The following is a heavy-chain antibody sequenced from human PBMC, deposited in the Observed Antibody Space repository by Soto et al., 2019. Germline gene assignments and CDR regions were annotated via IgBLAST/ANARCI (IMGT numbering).Heavy chain of an antibody. D-gene: IGHD1-7*01. Sequence: SGGSLRLSCAASAFTVSSNYMSWVRQAPGKGLEWVSVIYSGNNTSYADSVKGRFTISRDNSKNTLYLQMNSLRAEDTAVYYCARKWNYAFDIWGQGTMVTVSS. V-gene: IGHV3-53*01. CDR1: AFTVSSNY. CDR2: IYSGNNT. CDR3: ARKWNYAFDI. J-gene: IGHJ3*02.